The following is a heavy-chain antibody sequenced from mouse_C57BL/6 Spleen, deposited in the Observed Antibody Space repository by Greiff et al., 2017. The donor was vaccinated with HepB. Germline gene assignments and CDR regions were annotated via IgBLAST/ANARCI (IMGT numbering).Heavy chain of an antibody. CDR2: IYPGSGST. D-gene: IGHD2-4*01. J-gene: IGHJ4*01. Sequence: QVQLQQSGAELVKPGASVKMSCKASGYTFTSYWITWVKQRPGQGLEWIGDIYPGSGSTNYNEKFKSKATLTVDTSSSTAYMQLSSLTSEDSAVYYCAREYYDYDAYAMDYWGQGTSVTVSS. CDR1: GYTFTSYW. V-gene: IGHV1-55*01. CDR3: AREYYDYDAYAMDY.